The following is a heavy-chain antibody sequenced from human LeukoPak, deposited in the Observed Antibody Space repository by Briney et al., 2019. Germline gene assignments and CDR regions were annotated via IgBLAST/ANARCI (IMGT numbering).Heavy chain of an antibody. CDR3: ASLYYYDSSGYFDY. Sequence: SQTLSLTCAVSGGSISSGGYSWSWIRQPPGKGLEWLGYIYHSGSTYYNPSLKSRVTISVDRSKNQFSLKLSSVTAADTAVYYCASLYYYDSSGYFDYWGQGTLVTVSA. D-gene: IGHD3-22*01. V-gene: IGHV4-30-2*01. CDR1: GGSISSGGYS. J-gene: IGHJ4*02. CDR2: IYHSGST.